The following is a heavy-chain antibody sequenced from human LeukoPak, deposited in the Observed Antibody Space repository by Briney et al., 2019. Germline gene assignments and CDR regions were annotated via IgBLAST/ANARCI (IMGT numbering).Heavy chain of an antibody. D-gene: IGHD3-3*01. Sequence: GGSLRLSCAASGFTFSSYSMNWVRQAPGKGLEWVANIKEDGSEKYYVDSVKGRFTISRDNAKNSLYLQMNSLRVEDTAVYYCCLGDFWSGPFDRWGQGTLVTVSS. J-gene: IGHJ5*02. CDR2: IKEDGSEK. CDR1: GFTFSSYS. V-gene: IGHV3-7*01. CDR3: CLGDFWSGPFDR.